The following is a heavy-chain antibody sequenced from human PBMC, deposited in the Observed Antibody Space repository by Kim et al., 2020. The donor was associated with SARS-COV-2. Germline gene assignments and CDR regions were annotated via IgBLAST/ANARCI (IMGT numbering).Heavy chain of an antibody. CDR2: MNPNSGNT. J-gene: IGHJ6*03. V-gene: IGHV1-8*01. D-gene: IGHD6-6*01. Sequence: ASVKVSCKASGYTFTSYDINWVRQATGQGLEWMGWMNPNSGNTGYAQKFQGRVTMTRNTSISTAYMELSSLRSEDTAVYYCARELEYSSSSYYYYYMDVWGKGTTVTVSS. CDR1: GYTFTSYD. CDR3: ARELEYSSSSYYYYYMDV.